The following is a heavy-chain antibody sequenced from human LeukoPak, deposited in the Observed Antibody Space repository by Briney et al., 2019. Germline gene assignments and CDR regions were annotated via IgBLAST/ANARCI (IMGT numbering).Heavy chain of an antibody. Sequence: SETLSLTCTVSGGSISSYYWSWIRQPPGKGLKWIGYIYYSGSTNYNPSLKSRVTISVDTSKNQFSLKLSSVTAADTAVYYCAREARYYYYMDVWGKGTTVTVSS. CDR2: IYYSGST. J-gene: IGHJ6*03. CDR3: AREARYYYYMDV. V-gene: IGHV4-59*01. CDR1: GGSISSYY.